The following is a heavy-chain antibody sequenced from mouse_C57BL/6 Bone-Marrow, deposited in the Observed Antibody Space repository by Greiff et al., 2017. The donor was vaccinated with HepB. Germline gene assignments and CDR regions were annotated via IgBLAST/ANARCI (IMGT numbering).Heavy chain of an antibody. D-gene: IGHD3-2*02. CDR1: GYTFTSYW. J-gene: IGHJ2*01. Sequence: QVQLQQPGAELVKPGASVKMSCKASGYTFTSYWITWVKQRPGQGLEWIGDIYPGSGSTNYNEKFKSKATLTVDTSSSTAYMQLSSLTSEDSAVYYCARNSSVYYYFDYWGQGTTLTVSS. V-gene: IGHV1-55*01. CDR2: IYPGSGST. CDR3: ARNSSVYYYFDY.